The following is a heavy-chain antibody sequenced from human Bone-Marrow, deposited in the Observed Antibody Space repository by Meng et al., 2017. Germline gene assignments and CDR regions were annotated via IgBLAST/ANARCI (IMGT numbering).Heavy chain of an antibody. CDR1: GLTLSDYY. CDR2: ISYDGSNK. D-gene: IGHD3-10*01. V-gene: IGHV3-30*01. Sequence: GESLKISCVASGLTLSDYYMSWVRQAPGKGLEWVAVISYDGSNKYYADSVKGRFTISRDNSKNTLYLQMNSLRAEDTAVYYCARDIGGSGSFSDYWGQGTLVTVSS. CDR3: ARDIGGSGSFSDY. J-gene: IGHJ4*02.